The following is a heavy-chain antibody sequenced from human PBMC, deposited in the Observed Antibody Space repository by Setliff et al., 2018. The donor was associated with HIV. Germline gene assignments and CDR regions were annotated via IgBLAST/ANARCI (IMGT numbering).Heavy chain of an antibody. J-gene: IGHJ4*02. CDR1: GGSFSGYH. CDR2: INHSGST. D-gene: IGHD3-16*02. Sequence: SETLSLTCAVYGGSFSGYHWSWIRQPPGKGLEWIGEINHSGSTSDNPSLKSRVTISVDTSKRQFSQNLTSVTAADTAVYYCARDSYGYIDWGQGTLVTVSS. CDR3: ARDSYGYID. V-gene: IGHV4-34*01.